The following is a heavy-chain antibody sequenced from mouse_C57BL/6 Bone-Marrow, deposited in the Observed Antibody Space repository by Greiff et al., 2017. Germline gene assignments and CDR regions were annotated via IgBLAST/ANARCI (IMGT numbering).Heavy chain of an antibody. CDR3: ASHYGFYAMDY. V-gene: IGHV5-9*01. D-gene: IGHD2-2*01. CDR1: GFTFSSYT. Sequence: EVQGVESGGGLVKPGGSLKLSCAASGFTFSSYTMSWVRQTPEKRLEWVATISGGGGNTYYPDSVKGRFTISRDNAKNTLYLQMSSLRSEDTALYYCASHYGFYAMDYWGQGTSVTVSS. CDR2: ISGGGGNT. J-gene: IGHJ4*01.